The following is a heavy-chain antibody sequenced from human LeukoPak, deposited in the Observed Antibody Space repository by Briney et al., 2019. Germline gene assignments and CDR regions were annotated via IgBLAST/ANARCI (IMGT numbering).Heavy chain of an antibody. Sequence: PGGSLRLSCAASGFTFSSYDMHWVRQATGKGLEWVSAIGTAGDTYYPGSVKGRFTISRENAKNSLCLQMNSLRAGDTAVYYCARGGSIVGATDAFDIWGQGTMVTVSS. CDR2: IGTAGDT. J-gene: IGHJ3*02. V-gene: IGHV3-13*01. CDR3: ARGGSIVGATDAFDI. CDR1: GFTFSSYD. D-gene: IGHD1-26*01.